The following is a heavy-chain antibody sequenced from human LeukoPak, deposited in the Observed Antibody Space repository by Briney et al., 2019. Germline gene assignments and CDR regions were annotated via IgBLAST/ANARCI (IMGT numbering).Heavy chain of an antibody. CDR2: IWYDGSNK. CDR1: GFTFSSYG. V-gene: IGHV3-33*01. Sequence: GVSLRLSCAASGFTFSSYGMHWVRQAPGKGLECVAVIWYDGSNKYYADSVKGRFTISRDNSKNTLYLQMNSLRAEDTAVYYCARESEDSSSWPDYWGQGTLVTVSS. CDR3: ARESEDSSSWPDY. D-gene: IGHD6-13*01. J-gene: IGHJ4*02.